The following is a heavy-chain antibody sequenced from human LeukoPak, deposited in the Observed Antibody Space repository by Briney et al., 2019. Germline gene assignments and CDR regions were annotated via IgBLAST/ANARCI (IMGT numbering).Heavy chain of an antibody. V-gene: IGHV1-24*01. Sequence: GASVKVSCKVSGYTLTELSMHWVRQAPGKGLEWMGGFDPEDGETIYAQKFQGRVTMTEDTSTDTAYMELSSLRSEDTAVYYCATDRIPDVVPAAPMVGAFDIWGQGTMVTVSS. D-gene: IGHD2-2*01. J-gene: IGHJ3*02. CDR2: FDPEDGET. CDR3: ATDRIPDVVPAAPMVGAFDI. CDR1: GYTLTELS.